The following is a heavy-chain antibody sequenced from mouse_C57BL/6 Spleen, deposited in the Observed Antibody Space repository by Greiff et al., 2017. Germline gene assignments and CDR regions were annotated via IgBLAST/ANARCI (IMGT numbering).Heavy chain of an antibody. CDR2: ISDGDSYT. CDR1: GFTFSSYA. Sequence: DVMLVESEGGLVKPGGSLKLSCAASGFTFSSYAMSWVRQTPEKRLEWFATISDGDSYTYYPDNVKGRVTISRDKAKKNLYMQMSHLKSEDTAMYYRARDRRSMDYWGQGTLVTVS. CDR3: ARDRRSMDY. J-gene: IGHJ4*01. V-gene: IGHV5-4*01.